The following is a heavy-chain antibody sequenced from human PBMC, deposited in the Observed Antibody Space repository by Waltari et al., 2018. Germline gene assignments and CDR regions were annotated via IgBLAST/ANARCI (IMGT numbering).Heavy chain of an antibody. Sequence: QVQLVESGGGVVQPGMSLRLSCAASGFSLGHFGMPWVRQAPGKGLEWVALASFDGSTTYYADSVRGRFTISRDNSKNTLYLDINTLRVDDTAIYYCAKDAFGNTYLDHWGQGTLVTVSS. CDR2: ASFDGSTT. D-gene: IGHD3-10*01. J-gene: IGHJ5*02. CDR3: AKDAFGNTYLDH. CDR1: GFSLGHFG. V-gene: IGHV3-30*18.